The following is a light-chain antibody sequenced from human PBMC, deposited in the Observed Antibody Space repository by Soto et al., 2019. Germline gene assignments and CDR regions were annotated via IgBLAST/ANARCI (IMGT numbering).Light chain of an antibody. CDR3: QQHINSPLT. V-gene: IGKV3-11*01. CDR1: QTVSSS. Sequence: EIVLTQSPATLSLSPGERATLSCRASQTVSSSLAWYQQKPGQAHRLLIYEASNRATGIPARFSGSGSGADFTLTISSLEPEDFALYYCQQHINSPLTFGGGTKVEIK. J-gene: IGKJ4*01. CDR2: EAS.